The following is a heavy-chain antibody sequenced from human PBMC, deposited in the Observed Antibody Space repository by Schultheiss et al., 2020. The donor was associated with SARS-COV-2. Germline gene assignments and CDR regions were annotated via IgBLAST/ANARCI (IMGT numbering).Heavy chain of an antibody. Sequence: GGSLRLSCAASGFTFSSYGMHWVRQAPGKGLEWVGVISHDGDNEYYADSVEGRFTISRDNSRTTVYLQLNSLRGDDTAIYYCAKGLMITSSDSWGQGTLVTVSS. CDR1: GFTFSSYG. CDR2: ISHDGDNE. D-gene: IGHD1-20*01. CDR3: AKGLMITSSDS. V-gene: IGHV3-30*18. J-gene: IGHJ4*02.